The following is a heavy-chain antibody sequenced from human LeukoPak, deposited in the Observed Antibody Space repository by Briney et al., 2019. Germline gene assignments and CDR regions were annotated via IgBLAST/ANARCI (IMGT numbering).Heavy chain of an antibody. V-gene: IGHV4-38-2*02. D-gene: IGHD4-23*01. CDR1: GGSISSYY. CDR3: ASSVPDYGGFFDY. Sequence: SETLSLTCTVSGGSISSYYWGWIRQPPGKGLEWIGSIYHSGSTYYNPSLKSRVTISVDTSKNQFSLKLSSVTAADTAVYYCASSVPDYGGFFDYWGQGTLVTVSS. CDR2: IYHSGST. J-gene: IGHJ4*02.